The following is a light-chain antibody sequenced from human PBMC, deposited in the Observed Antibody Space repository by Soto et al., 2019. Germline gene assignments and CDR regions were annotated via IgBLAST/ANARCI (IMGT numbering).Light chain of an antibody. Sequence: QSVLTQPPSVSAAAGQRVSISCSGGSSNIGKNSVSWYQQLPATAPKLLIYDDHQRPSGIPDRFSASKSGTSATLDITGLQPADEADYYCATWDLTLSAGVLFGGGTKLTVL. J-gene: IGLJ2*01. CDR3: ATWDLTLSAGVL. V-gene: IGLV1-51*01. CDR1: SSNIGKNS. CDR2: DDH.